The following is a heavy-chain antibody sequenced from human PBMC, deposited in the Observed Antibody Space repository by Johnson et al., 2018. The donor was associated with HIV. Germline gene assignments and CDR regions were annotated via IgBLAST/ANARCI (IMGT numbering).Heavy chain of an antibody. CDR2: INWNGGST. Sequence: VQLVESGGGLERPGGSLRLSCAASGFFFDDYGMTWVRQPPGRGLEWVSGINWNGGSTGYTDSVKGRFTISRDNAKNSLYLQMNSLRVEDTALYYCARDSSSWRPSGAFDIWGQGTMVTVSS. CDR3: ARDSSSWRPSGAFDI. V-gene: IGHV3-20*04. CDR1: GFFFDDYG. J-gene: IGHJ3*02. D-gene: IGHD6-13*01.